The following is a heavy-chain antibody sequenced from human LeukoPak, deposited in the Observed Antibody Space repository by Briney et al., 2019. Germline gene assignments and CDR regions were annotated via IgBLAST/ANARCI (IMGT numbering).Heavy chain of an antibody. CDR3: ARDLVTVTKGFDI. V-gene: IGHV4-59*11. D-gene: IGHD4-17*01. J-gene: IGHJ3*02. CDR2: ISYIGST. CDR1: DDSFSSHY. Sequence: SDTLSLTCAVSDDSFSSHYWTWIRQPPGKGLEWIGYISYIGSTNYNPSLKSRVTISIDTSKNQFSLKLSSVTAADTAVYYCARDLVTVTKGFDIWGQGTMVSVSS.